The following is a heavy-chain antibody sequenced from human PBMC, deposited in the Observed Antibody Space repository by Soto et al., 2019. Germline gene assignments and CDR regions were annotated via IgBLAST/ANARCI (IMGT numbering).Heavy chain of an antibody. CDR1: VFTFSSYQ. V-gene: IGHV3-7*01. J-gene: IGHJ4*02. Sequence: PVGSLRLSCASSVFTFSSYQMNCVRHAPGKWLEWVANIKQDGSEKYYVDSVKGRFTISRDNAKNSLYLEMNSLRAEDTAVYYCARVAPYYYGSRTYYFEYWGQGTLVTVSS. CDR2: IKQDGSEK. CDR3: ARVAPYYYGSRTYYFEY. D-gene: IGHD3-10*01.